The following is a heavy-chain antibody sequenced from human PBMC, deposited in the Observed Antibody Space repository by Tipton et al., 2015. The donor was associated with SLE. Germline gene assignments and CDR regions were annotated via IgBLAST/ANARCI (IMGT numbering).Heavy chain of an antibody. CDR2: IYTSGST. CDR3: ARHAFGTSFDY. CDR1: GGSINSYY. J-gene: IGHJ4*02. V-gene: IGHV4-4*09. Sequence: GLVKPSETLSLTCTVSGGSINSYYWSWIRQPPGQGLEWIGYIYTSGSTNYNPSLKSRVTISVDTSKNQFSLKLSSVTAADTAVYYCARHAFGTSFDYWGQGTLVTVSS. D-gene: IGHD3-16*01.